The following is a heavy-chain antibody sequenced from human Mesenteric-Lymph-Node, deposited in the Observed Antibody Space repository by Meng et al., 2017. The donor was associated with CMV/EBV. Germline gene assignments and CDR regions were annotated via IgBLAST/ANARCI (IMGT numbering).Heavy chain of an antibody. J-gene: IGHJ4*02. CDR2: ISRTTTYI. CDR3: ASEPGVASAGKIDY. D-gene: IGHD6-13*01. Sequence: GESLKISCAASGFTFSSYSMNWVRQAPGKGLEWVSSISRTTTYIYYADSVKGRFTISRDNAKNSVYLQMNSLRPEDTAVYYCASEPGVASAGKIDYWGQGTLVTVSS. V-gene: IGHV3-21*01. CDR1: GFTFSSYS.